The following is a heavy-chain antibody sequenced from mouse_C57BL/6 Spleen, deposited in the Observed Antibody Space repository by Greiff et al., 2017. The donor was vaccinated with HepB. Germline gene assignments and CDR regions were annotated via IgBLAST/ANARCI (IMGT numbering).Heavy chain of an antibody. CDR2: IYPRSGNT. V-gene: IGHV1-81*01. CDR3: ARSGGSSHYFDY. CDR1: GYTFTSYG. D-gene: IGHD1-1*01. Sequence: VQLVESGAELARPGASVKLSCKASGYTFTSYGISWVKQRTGQGLEWIGEIYPRSGNTYYNEKFKGKATLTADKSSSTAYMELRSLTSEDSAVYFCARSGGSSHYFDYWGQGTTLTVSS. J-gene: IGHJ2*01.